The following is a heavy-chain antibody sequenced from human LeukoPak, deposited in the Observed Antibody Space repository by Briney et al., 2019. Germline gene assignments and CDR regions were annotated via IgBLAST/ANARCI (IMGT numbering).Heavy chain of an antibody. CDR2: ISGCGGST. V-gene: IGHV3-23*01. Sequence: GGSLRLSCAASGFTFSSYAMSWVRQAPGKGLEWVSAISGCGGSTYYADSVKGRFTISRDNSKNTLYLQMNSLRAEDTAVYYCAKSTQTRTMVRGVIITPLDCWGQGTLVTVSS. J-gene: IGHJ4*02. D-gene: IGHD3-10*01. CDR3: AKSTQTRTMVRGVIITPLDC. CDR1: GFTFSSYA.